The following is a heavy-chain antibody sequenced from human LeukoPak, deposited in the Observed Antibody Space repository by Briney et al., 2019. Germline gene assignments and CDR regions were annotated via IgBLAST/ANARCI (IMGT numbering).Heavy chain of an antibody. V-gene: IGHV3-23*01. CDR2: IGSDENR. CDR3: AKDVIHWSFDH. CDR1: GFTFSGNA. J-gene: IGHJ4*02. D-gene: IGHD2-8*02. Sequence: GGSLRLSCTASGFTFSGNAMGWVRQAPGKGLEWVSGIGSDENRLHADSVKGRFTISRDNSKNTLYLQMNSLRVEDTAVYYCAKDVIHWSFDHWGQGTLVTVSS.